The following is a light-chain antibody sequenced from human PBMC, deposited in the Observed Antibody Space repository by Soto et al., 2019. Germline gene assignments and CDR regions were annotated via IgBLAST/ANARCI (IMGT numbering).Light chain of an antibody. CDR2: AAS. V-gene: IGKV1-39*01. J-gene: IGKJ1*01. CDR3: QQSYSTPWT. Sequence: DIQMTQSPSSLSASVGDRVTITCRASQSISSYLNWYQQKPGKAPKLLIYAASSLQSGVPSRFSGSGSATHFTLTISSLQPEDFATYYCQQSYSTPWTFGQGTTGEIK. CDR1: QSISSY.